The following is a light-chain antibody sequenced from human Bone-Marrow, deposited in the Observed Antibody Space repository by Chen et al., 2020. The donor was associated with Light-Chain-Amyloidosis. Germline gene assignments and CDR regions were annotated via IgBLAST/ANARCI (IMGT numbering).Light chain of an antibody. CDR2: EVI. J-gene: IGLJ3*02. Sequence: QSALTQPSSASGSPGQSVTISCTGTNSDVGRYDYVSWYQQHPGKAPNFLIYEVIKRSSGVPDRFSGSKSGNTASLTVSGLQAEDEADYYCCSYAGDSWVFGGGTKLTVL. V-gene: IGLV2-8*01. CDR1: NSDVGRYDY. CDR3: CSYAGDSWV.